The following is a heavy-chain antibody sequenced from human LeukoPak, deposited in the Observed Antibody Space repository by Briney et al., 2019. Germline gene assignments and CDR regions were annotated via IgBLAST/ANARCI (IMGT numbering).Heavy chain of an antibody. CDR2: ISGSGGST. Sequence: GGSLRPSCAASGFIVSSGYMSWVRQAPGKGLEWVSAISGSGGSTYYADSVKGRFTISRDNSKNTLYLQMNSLRAEDTAVYYCAKEDEISDFDYWGQGTLVTVSS. J-gene: IGHJ4*02. CDR3: AKEDEISDFDY. V-gene: IGHV3-23*01. CDR1: GFIVSSGY. D-gene: IGHD3-3*02.